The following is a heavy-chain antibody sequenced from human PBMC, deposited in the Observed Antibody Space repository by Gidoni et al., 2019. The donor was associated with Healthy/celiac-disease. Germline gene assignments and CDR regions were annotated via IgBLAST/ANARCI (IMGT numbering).Heavy chain of an antibody. Sequence: EVQLVESGGGLVQPGGSLILSCAASRFPFSSYEMNWVRHAPGKGLEWVAYISSSGSTIYYADSVKGRFTIARDNAKNSLYLQMNSLRAEDTAVYYCARAGGSSWVDYWGQGTLVTVSS. D-gene: IGHD6-13*01. CDR2: ISSSGSTI. CDR3: ARAGGSSWVDY. J-gene: IGHJ4*02. CDR1: RFPFSSYE. V-gene: IGHV3-48*03.